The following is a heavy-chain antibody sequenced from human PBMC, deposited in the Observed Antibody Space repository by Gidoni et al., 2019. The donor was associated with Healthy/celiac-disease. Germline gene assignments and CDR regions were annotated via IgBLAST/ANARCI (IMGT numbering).Heavy chain of an antibody. CDR3: AKDLDCSSTSCYGFYGMDV. V-gene: IGHV3-43D*03. CDR1: GFTFDDYA. J-gene: IGHJ6*02. Sequence: EVQLVESGGVVVQPGGSLRLSCAASGFTFDDYAMHWVRQAPGKGLEWVSLISWDGGSTYYADSVKGRFTISRDNSKNSLYLQMNSLRAEDTALYYCAKDLDCSSTSCYGFYGMDVWGQGTTVTVSS. D-gene: IGHD2-2*01. CDR2: ISWDGGST.